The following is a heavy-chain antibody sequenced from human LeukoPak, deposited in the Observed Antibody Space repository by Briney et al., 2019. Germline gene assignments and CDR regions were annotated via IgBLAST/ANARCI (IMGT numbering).Heavy chain of an antibody. CDR2: IYYSGST. CDR1: GGSISSYY. CDR3: ARGGYYGSGPAWYFDL. V-gene: IGHV4-59*01. D-gene: IGHD3-10*01. Sequence: SETLSLTCTVSGGSISSYYWSWIRQPPGKGLEWIGYIYYSGSTNYNPSLKSRVTISVDTSKNQFSLKLSSVTAADTAVYYCARGGYYGSGPAWYFDLWGRGTLVTVSS. J-gene: IGHJ2*01.